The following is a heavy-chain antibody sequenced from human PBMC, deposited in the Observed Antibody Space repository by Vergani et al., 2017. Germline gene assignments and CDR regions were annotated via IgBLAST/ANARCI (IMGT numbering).Heavy chain of an antibody. CDR2: ISGSGGST. D-gene: IGHD6-19*01. Sequence: EVQLLESGGGLVQPGGSLRLSCAASAFTFSSYAMSWVRQAPGKGLEWVSAISGSGGSTYYADSVKGRFTISRDNSKNTLYLQMSSLRAEDTAVYYCAKVRSGWYGDFDSWGQGILVTVSS. J-gene: IGHJ4*02. CDR3: AKVRSGWYGDFDS. V-gene: IGHV3-23*01. CDR1: AFTFSSYA.